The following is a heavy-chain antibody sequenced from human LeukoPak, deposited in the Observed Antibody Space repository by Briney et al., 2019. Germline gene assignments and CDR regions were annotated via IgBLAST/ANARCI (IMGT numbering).Heavy chain of an antibody. J-gene: IGHJ4*02. CDR2: IRGSGGST. D-gene: IGHD1-26*01. V-gene: IGHV3-23*01. Sequence: PGGSLRLSCAASGFTFSSYAMSWVRQAPGKGLEWVSAIRGSGGSTYYADSVKGRFTISRDNSKNTLYLQMNSLRAEDTAVYYCARPLYSGSYHSQLFDYWGQGTLVTVSS. CDR1: GFTFSSYA. CDR3: ARPLYSGSYHSQLFDY.